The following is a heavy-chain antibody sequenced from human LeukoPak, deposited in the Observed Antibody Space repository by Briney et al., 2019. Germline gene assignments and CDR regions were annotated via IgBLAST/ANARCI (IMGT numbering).Heavy chain of an antibody. Sequence: GGSLRLSCATSGFTFSSYGMHWVRQAPGKGLEWVAVISYDGNNKYYADSVKGRFTISRDNSKNTLYLQMNSLRAEDTAVYYCAKDGRVLRYFDWLSNDDNWFDPWGQGTLVTVSS. CDR3: AKDGRVLRYFDWLSNDDNWFDP. D-gene: IGHD3-9*01. CDR1: GFTFSSYG. J-gene: IGHJ5*02. CDR2: ISYDGNNK. V-gene: IGHV3-30*18.